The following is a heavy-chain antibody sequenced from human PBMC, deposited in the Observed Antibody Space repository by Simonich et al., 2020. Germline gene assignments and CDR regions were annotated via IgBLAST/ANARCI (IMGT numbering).Heavy chain of an antibody. J-gene: IGHJ6*02. D-gene: IGHD2-2*01. CDR2: ISSSSSYI. CDR1: GFTFSSYS. CDR3: AGGVYCSSTSCSTYYYYGMDV. Sequence: EVQLVESVGGLVKPGGSLRLSCAASGFTFSSYSMNWVRQAPGKGLEWVSSISSSSSYIYYADSVKGRFTNSRDNAKNSLYLQMNSLRAEDTAVYYCAGGVYCSSTSCSTYYYYGMDVWGQGTTVTVSS. V-gene: IGHV3-21*01.